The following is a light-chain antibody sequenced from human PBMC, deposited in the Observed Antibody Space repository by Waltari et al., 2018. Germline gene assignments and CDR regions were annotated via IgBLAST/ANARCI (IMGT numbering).Light chain of an antibody. CDR3: QVRDSNTAV. J-gene: IGLJ7*01. Sequence: SYELTQPLSVSVAPGQTATITCGGNNIGGKSVHWYQQKPGQAPVLVIYRDNNRPPGIPDRFSGSNSGNTATLTINGAQVGDEADYYCQVRDSNTAVFGGGTHLTVL. CDR2: RDN. CDR1: NIGGKS. V-gene: IGLV3-9*01.